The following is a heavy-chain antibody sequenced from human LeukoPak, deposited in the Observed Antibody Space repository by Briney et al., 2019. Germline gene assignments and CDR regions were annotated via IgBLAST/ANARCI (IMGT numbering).Heavy chain of an antibody. V-gene: IGHV3-23*01. Sequence: GGSLRLSCAASGFTFSRFAMSWVRQAPGKGLEWVSGISWSGSRTNYADSVRGRFTVSRDNSKNTLSLQMNSLRGEDTAVYYCTKDLPRNSDWPNYFDFWGQGTLVTVSS. D-gene: IGHD2-21*02. CDR3: TKDLPRNSDWPNYFDF. CDR1: GFTFSRFA. J-gene: IGHJ4*02. CDR2: ISWSGSRT.